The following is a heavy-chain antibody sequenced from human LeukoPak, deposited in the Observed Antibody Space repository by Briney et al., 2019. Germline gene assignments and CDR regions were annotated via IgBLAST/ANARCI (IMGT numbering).Heavy chain of an antibody. V-gene: IGHV3-21*01. J-gene: IGHJ4*02. CDR1: GFTFSSYS. Sequence: GGSLRLCCAASGFTFSSYSMNWVRQAPGKGLEWVSSISSSSSYIYYADSVKGRFTISRDNAKNSLYLQMNSLRAEDTAVYYCARGGAAMTLVYWGQGTLVTVSS. D-gene: IGHD5-18*01. CDR3: ARGGAAMTLVY. CDR2: ISSSSSYI.